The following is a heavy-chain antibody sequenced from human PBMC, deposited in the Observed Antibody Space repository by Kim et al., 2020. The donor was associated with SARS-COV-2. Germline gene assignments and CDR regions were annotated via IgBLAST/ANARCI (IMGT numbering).Heavy chain of an antibody. CDR3: AKDPTVVPAAIPSPVFDY. J-gene: IGHJ4*02. V-gene: IGHV3-30*18. CDR2: ISYDGSNK. CDR1: GFTFSSYG. D-gene: IGHD2-2*01. Sequence: GGSLRLSCAASGFTFSSYGMHWVRQAPGKGLEWVAVISYDGSNKYYADSVKGRFTISRDNSKNTLYLQMNSLRAEDMAVYYCAKDPTVVPAAIPSPVFDYWGRGTLVTVSS.